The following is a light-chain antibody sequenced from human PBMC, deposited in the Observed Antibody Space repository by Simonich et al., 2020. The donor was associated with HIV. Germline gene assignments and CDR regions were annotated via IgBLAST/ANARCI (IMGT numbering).Light chain of an antibody. CDR2: GAS. V-gene: IGKV3-20*01. CDR3: QQYGSSPRT. Sequence: EIVMTQSPATLSVSPGKRATLSRRASQKVSSKLAWYQQKPGQAPRLLIYGASSRATGIPDRFSGSGSGTDFTLTISRLEPEDFAVYYCQQYGSSPRTFGQGTKVEIK. J-gene: IGKJ1*01. CDR1: QKVSSK.